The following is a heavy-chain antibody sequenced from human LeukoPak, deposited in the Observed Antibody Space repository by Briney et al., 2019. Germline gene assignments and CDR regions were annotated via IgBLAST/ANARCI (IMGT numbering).Heavy chain of an antibody. CDR2: IYTSGST. CDR1: GGSISSYY. D-gene: IGHD1-26*01. CDR3: ARAASGSYPYYYYYYGMDV. V-gene: IGHV4-4*07. J-gene: IGHJ6*02. Sequence: SETLSLTCTVSGGSISSYYWSWIRQPAGKGLEWIGRIYTSGSTNYNPSLKSRVTMSVDTSKNQFSLKLSPVTAADTAVYYCARAASGSYPYYYYYYGMDVWGQGTTVTVSS.